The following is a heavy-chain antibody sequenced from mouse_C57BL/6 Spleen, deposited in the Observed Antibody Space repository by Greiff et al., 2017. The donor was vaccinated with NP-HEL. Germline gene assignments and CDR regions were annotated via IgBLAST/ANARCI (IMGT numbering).Heavy chain of an antibody. Sequence: VQRVESGAELVRPGTSVKVSCKASGYAFTNYLIEWVKQRPGQGLEWIGVINPGSGGTNYNEKFKGKATLTADKSSSTAYMQLSSLTSEDSAVYFCARVRDYAMDYWGQGTSVTVSS. CDR2: INPGSGGT. CDR1: GYAFTNYL. V-gene: IGHV1-54*01. J-gene: IGHJ4*01. CDR3: ARVRDYAMDY.